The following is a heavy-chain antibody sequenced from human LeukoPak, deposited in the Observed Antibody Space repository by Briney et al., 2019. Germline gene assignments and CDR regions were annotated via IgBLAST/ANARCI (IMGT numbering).Heavy chain of an antibody. J-gene: IGHJ5*02. V-gene: IGHV3-21*01. CDR1: GFPFSSYS. CDR3: ARDYRREYYYDSSGYYIS. Sequence: GGSLLLSCAASGFPFSSYSMNWVRQAPGKGLEWASSISSSSSYIYYADSVKGRFTISRDNAKNSLYLQMNSLRAEDTAVYYCARDYRREYYYDSSGYYISWGQGTLVTVSS. D-gene: IGHD3-22*01. CDR2: ISSSSSYI.